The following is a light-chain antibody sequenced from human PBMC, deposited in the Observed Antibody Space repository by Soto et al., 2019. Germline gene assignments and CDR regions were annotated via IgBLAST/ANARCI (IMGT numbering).Light chain of an antibody. CDR1: QSVNSD. CDR2: GAS. J-gene: IGKJ2*01. V-gene: IGKV3-15*01. CDR3: HQYNNWPPYT. Sequence: EIVMTQSPATLSVSPGDRATLSCTASQSVNSDLAWYQQKPGQSPRLLIYGASTRATGVPARFSGSGSGTEFTLTITRLQSEDFAIYYCHQYNNWPPYTFGQGTKLEIK.